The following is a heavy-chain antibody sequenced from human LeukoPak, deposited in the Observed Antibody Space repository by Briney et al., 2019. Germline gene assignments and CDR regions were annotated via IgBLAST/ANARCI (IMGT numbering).Heavy chain of an antibody. CDR2: IIPILGTA. D-gene: IGHD3-22*01. J-gene: IGHJ3*02. CDR3: ARGETSRVVITAAFDI. CDR1: GGTFSSYA. Sequence: GASVKVSCKASGGTFSSYAISWVRQAPGQGLEWMGGIIPILGTANYAQKFQGRVTITADESTSTAYMELSSLRSEDTAVYYCARGETSRVVITAAFDIWGQGAMVTVSS. V-gene: IGHV1-69*13.